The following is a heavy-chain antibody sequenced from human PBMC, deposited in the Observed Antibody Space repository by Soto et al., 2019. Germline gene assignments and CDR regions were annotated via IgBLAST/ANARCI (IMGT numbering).Heavy chain of an antibody. V-gene: IGHV3-23*01. CDR3: ANLAPFVAYYDSSGYYYPPDY. D-gene: IGHD3-22*01. Sequence: GGSLRLSCAASGFTFSSYAMSWVRQAPGKGLEWVSAISGSGGSTYYADSVKGRFTISRDNSKNTLYLQMNSLRAEDTAVYYCANLAPFVAYYDSSGYYYPPDYWGQGTLVTVSS. J-gene: IGHJ4*02. CDR2: ISGSGGST. CDR1: GFTFSSYA.